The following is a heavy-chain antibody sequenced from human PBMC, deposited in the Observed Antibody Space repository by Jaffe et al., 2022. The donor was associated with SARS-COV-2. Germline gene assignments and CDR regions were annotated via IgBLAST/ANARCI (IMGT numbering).Heavy chain of an antibody. V-gene: IGHV3-30*18. CDR2: ISHDGSNK. J-gene: IGHJ6*02. CDR1: GFTLRGYG. CDR3: AKDRQYQLLLVVSGYHYYGMDV. Sequence: QVQLVESGGGVVQPGRSLRLSCAASGFTLRGYGMHWVRQAPGKGLEWLAVISHDGSNKYYADSVKGRFTVSRDNSENTLYLQMNSLRDEDTAVYYCAKDRQYQLLLVVSGYHYYGMDVWGQGTTVTVSS. D-gene: IGHD2-2*01.